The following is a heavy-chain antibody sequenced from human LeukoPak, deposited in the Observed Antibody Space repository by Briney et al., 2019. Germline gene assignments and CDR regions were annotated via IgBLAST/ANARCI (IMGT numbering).Heavy chain of an antibody. D-gene: IGHD1-20*01. J-gene: IGHJ4*02. Sequence: PGGSLRLSCAASGFTFSSYAMTWVRQAPGKGLKWVSTISGSGAGTYYADSVKGRFTISRDNSKNTLYLQMNGLRAADTAVYYWAKRNKWNGRRFNYFDHWGQGTLVTVSS. CDR1: GFTFSSYA. CDR2: ISGSGAGT. V-gene: IGHV3-23*01. CDR3: AKRNKWNGRRFNYFDH.